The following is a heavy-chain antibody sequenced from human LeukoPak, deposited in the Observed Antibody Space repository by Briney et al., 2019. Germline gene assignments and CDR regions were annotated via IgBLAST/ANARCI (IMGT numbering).Heavy chain of an antibody. Sequence: GGSLRLSCAASGFTFSSYSMNWVRQAPGKGLEWVSSISSSSSYIYYADSVKGRFTISRDNAKNSLYLQMNSLRAEDTAVYYCARVPAAALNNWFDPWGQGTLVTVFS. J-gene: IGHJ5*02. CDR1: GFTFSSYS. CDR3: ARVPAAALNNWFDP. V-gene: IGHV3-21*01. D-gene: IGHD2-2*01. CDR2: ISSSSSYI.